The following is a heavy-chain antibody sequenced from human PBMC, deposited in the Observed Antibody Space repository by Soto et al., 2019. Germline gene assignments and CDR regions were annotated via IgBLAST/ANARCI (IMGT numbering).Heavy chain of an antibody. Sequence: PSETLSLTCTVSGGSISSSSYYWGWIRQPPGKGLEWIGSIYYSGSTYYNPSLKSRVTISVDTSKNQFSLKLSSVTAADTAVYYCARDTYCSGGSCYSSLLYYYYSMDVWGQGTTVTVSS. CDR3: ARDTYCSGGSCYSSLLYYYYSMDV. J-gene: IGHJ6*02. V-gene: IGHV4-39*02. CDR2: IYYSGST. CDR1: GGSISSSSYY. D-gene: IGHD2-15*01.